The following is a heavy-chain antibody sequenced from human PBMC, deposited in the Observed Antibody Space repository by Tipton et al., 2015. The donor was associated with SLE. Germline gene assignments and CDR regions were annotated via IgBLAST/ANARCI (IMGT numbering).Heavy chain of an antibody. CDR3: AKDRLRWVDY. D-gene: IGHD4-23*01. Sequence: SLRLSCAASGFTFSSYAMHWVRQAPGKGLEYVSAISSNGGSTYYANFVKGRFTISRDNSKNTLYLQMNSLRAEDTAVYYCAKDRLRWVDYWGQGTLVTVSS. J-gene: IGHJ4*02. V-gene: IGHV3-64*01. CDR1: GFTFSSYA. CDR2: ISSNGGST.